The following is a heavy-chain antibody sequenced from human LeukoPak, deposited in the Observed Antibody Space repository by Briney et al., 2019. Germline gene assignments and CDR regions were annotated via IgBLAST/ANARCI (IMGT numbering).Heavy chain of an antibody. V-gene: IGHV3-30*02. CDR2: IRYDGSNK. J-gene: IGHJ4*02. D-gene: IGHD3-3*01. Sequence: GGSLRLSCAASGFTFSSYGMHWVRQAPGKGLEWVAFIRYDGSNKYYADSVKGRFTISRDNSKNTLYLQMNSLRAEDTAVYYCAKDTIFHGDREGLVDYWGQGTLVTVSS. CDR1: GFTFSSYG. CDR3: AKDTIFHGDREGLVDY.